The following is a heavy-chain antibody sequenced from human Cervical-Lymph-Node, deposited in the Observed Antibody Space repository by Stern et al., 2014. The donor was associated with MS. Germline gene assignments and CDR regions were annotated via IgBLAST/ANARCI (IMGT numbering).Heavy chain of an antibody. Sequence: EVQLVESGGGLVQPGGSLRLSCAASGFTFSSYWMSWVRQAPGKGLEWVANIKQDGSEKYYVGSVKGRFTISRDNAKNSLYLQMNSLRAEDTAVYYCATTGTTRCFDYWGQGTLVTVSS. D-gene: IGHD1-1*01. CDR1: GFTFSSYW. V-gene: IGHV3-7*01. CDR3: ATTGTTRCFDY. CDR2: IKQDGSEK. J-gene: IGHJ4*02.